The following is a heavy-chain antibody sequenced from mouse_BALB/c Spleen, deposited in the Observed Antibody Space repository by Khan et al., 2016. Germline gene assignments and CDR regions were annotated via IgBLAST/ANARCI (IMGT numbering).Heavy chain of an antibody. Sequence: QVQLKQSGAELARPGASVKLSCKASGYTFTDYYINWVKQRTGQGLEWIGEIYPGSGNTYYNEKFKGKATLTADKSSSTAYMQLSSLTSEDSAVYFCARSLANLAFDYWGQGTTLTVSS. CDR3: ARSLANLAFDY. D-gene: IGHD1-1*01. CDR1: GYTFTDYY. V-gene: IGHV1-77*01. CDR2: IYPGSGNT. J-gene: IGHJ2*01.